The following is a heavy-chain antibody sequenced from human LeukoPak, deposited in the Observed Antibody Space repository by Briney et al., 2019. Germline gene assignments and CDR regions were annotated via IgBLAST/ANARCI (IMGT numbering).Heavy chain of an antibody. D-gene: IGHD6-6*01. J-gene: IGHJ4*02. CDR1: GYTFTCYD. CDR3: ARDLVLSSSSSLGY. CDR2: MNPNSGNT. Sequence: ASVKVSCKASGYTFTCYDINWVRQATGQGLEWMGWMNPNSGNTGYAQKFQGRVTMTRNTSISTAYMELSSLRSEDTAVYYCARDLVLSSSSSLGYWGQGTLVTVSS. V-gene: IGHV1-8*01.